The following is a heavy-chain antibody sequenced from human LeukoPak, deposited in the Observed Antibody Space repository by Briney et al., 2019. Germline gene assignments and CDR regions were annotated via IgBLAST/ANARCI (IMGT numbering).Heavy chain of an antibody. J-gene: IGHJ4*02. CDR2: IGTAGDT. D-gene: IGHD3-3*01. CDR1: GFTFSSYD. CDR3: ARVRVTIFGVEYFDY. Sequence: GGSLRLSCAASGFTFSSYDMHWVRQATGKGLEWVSAIGTAGDTYYPGSVKGRFTISRENAKNSLYLQMNSLRAGDTAAYYCARVRVTIFGVEYFDYWGQGTLVTVSS. V-gene: IGHV3-13*01.